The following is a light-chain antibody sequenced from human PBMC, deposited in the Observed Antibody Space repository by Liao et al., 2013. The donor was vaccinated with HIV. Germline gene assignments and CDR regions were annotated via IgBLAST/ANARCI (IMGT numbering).Light chain of an antibody. CDR1: NFETRS. J-gene: IGLJ3*02. Sequence: SYVVTQPPSVSVAPGQTARITCGGMNFETRSVHWYQQKPGQAPILVIYYDNDRPSGIPDRFSGSNSWNTAALTISRVEAGDEADYFCQVWHQGSDHRVFGGGTRLTVL. CDR3: QVWHQGSDHRV. CDR2: YDN. V-gene: IGLV3-21*01.